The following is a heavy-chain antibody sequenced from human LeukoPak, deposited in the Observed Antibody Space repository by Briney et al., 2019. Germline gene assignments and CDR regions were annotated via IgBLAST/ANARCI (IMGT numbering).Heavy chain of an antibody. D-gene: IGHD3-10*01. J-gene: IGHJ3*01. V-gene: IGHV4-4*07. Sequence: TSETLSLTCNVSGVSITNYYWNWIRQPAGKGLEWIGRMYASSRTRYNPAFEGRVTRSADTSKNQLSLKLTSVIAADTAAYSCTRYRSGQGGQNIRAFDAWGQGTMVTVSS. CDR2: MYASSRT. CDR3: TRYRSGQGGQNIRAFDA. CDR1: GVSITNYY.